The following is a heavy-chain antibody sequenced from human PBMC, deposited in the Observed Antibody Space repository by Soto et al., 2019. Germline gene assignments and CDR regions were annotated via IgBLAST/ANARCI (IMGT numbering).Heavy chain of an antibody. V-gene: IGHV1-18*01. J-gene: IGHJ4*02. D-gene: IGHD1-26*01. CDR3: ARDRESHALDY. CDR2: ISANNGNT. CDR1: GYTFTSYG. Sequence: QVQLVQSGAEVKKPGASVKVSCKASGYTFTSYGISWVRQAPGQGLEWMGWISANNGNTNYAQKLQGRVTMPTDTATSTAYMELRSLRSGDTAVYYCARDRESHALDYWGQGTLVTVSS.